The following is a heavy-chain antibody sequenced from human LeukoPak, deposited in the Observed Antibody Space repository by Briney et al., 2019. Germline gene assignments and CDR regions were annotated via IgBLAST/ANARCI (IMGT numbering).Heavy chain of an antibody. CDR3: ARDPSEYFDY. J-gene: IGHJ4*02. CDR1: GFTFSRYT. CDR2: ISFYENNA. V-gene: IGHV3-30*04. Sequence: GGSLRLSCAASGFTFSRYTMHWVRQAPGKGLEWVAVISFYENNAYYADSVKGRFTISRDDSKNALFLPMNSLTTQDTAVYYCARDPSEYFDYWGQGTLVTVSS.